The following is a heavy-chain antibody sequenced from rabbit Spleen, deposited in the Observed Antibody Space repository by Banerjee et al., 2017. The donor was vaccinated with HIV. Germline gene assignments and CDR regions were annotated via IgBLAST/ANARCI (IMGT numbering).Heavy chain of an antibody. CDR2: IYAGSGYT. CDR3: ARHNGGYDF. V-gene: IGHV1S45*01. D-gene: IGHD1-1*01. J-gene: IGHJ6*01. CDR1: GFSFTNRDW. Sequence: QQQLVESGGGLVKPGASLTLTCKASGFSFTNRDWMCWVRQAPGKGLEWIGCIYAGSGYTYYATWAKGRFTISKTSSTTVTLQMTSLTAADTATYFCARHNGGYDFWGPGTLVTVS.